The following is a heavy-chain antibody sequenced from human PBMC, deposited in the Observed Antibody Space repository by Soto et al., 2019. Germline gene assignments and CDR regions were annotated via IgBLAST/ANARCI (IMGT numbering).Heavy chain of an antibody. D-gene: IGHD2-2*01. CDR3: GRLIQCSTTSCYFDY. CDR1: GGSISSSSYY. CDR2: INYSGKT. J-gene: IGHJ4*02. Sequence: SETLSLTCSFSGGSISSSSYYWAWIRPAPGKGPEWIGSINYSGKTYYNPSLKSRVTISVDTSKNWFSLELSSMTAADTAVYYYGRLIQCSTTSCYFDYWGQGTLVTVSS. V-gene: IGHV4-39*01.